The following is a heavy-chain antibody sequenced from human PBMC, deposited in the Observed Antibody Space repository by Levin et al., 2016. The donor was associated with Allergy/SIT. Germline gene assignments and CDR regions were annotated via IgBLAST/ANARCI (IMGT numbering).Heavy chain of an antibody. CDR3: AKDFYAYSYGYFDY. CDR2: ISYDGSNK. Sequence: VRQAPGKGLEWVAVISYDGSNKYYADSVKGRFTISRDNSKNTLYLQMNSLRAEDTAVYYCAKDFYAYSYGYFDYWGQGTLVTVSS. D-gene: IGHD5-18*01. J-gene: IGHJ4*02. V-gene: IGHV3-30*18.